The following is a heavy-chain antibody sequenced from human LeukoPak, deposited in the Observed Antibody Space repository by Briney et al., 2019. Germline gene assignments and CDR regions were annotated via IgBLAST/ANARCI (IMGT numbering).Heavy chain of an antibody. D-gene: IGHD3-22*01. CDR2: FYPGDSDT. CDR3: ARQLSYDYDSSGYYRGYYFDY. CDR1: GYSFTSYW. J-gene: IGHJ4*02. V-gene: IGHV5-51*01. Sequence: GESLKISCKGSGYSFTSYWIGWVRQMPGKGLEWMGIFYPGDSDTRYGPSFQGQVTISADKSISTAYLQWSSLKASDTAMYYCARQLSYDYDSSGYYRGYYFDYWGQGTLVTVSS.